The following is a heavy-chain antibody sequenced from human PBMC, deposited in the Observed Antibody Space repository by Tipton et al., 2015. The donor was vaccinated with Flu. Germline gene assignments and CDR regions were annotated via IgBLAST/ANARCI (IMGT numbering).Heavy chain of an antibody. CDR2: IWYDGSNK. CDR3: ARGSGRNTYYYDSSGYPD. V-gene: IGHV3-33*01. Sequence: SLRLSCAASGFTFSSYGMHWVRQAPGKGLEWVAVIWYDGSNKYYADSVKGRFTISRDNSKNTLYLQMNSLRAEDTAVYYCARGSGRNTYYYDSSGYPDWGQGTLVTVSS. CDR1: GFTFSSYG. J-gene: IGHJ4*02. D-gene: IGHD3-22*01.